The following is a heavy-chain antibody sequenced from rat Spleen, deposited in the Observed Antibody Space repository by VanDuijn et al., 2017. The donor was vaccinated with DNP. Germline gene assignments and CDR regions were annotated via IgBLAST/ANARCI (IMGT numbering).Heavy chain of an antibody. Sequence: EVQLVESGGGLVQPGRSMKLSCAASGFTFSNYDMAWVRQAPTKGLEWVASISTSGGSTYYRDSVKGRFTVSRDNAKSTLYLQMDSLRSEDTATYYCARHRVMDAWGQGASVTVSS. CDR3: ARHRVMDA. J-gene: IGHJ4*01. CDR1: GFTFSNYD. CDR2: ISTSGGST. V-gene: IGHV5-25*01.